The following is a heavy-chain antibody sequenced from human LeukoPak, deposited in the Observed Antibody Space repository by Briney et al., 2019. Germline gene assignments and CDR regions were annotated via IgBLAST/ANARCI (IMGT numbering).Heavy chain of an antibody. V-gene: IGHV3-43*01. CDR1: GFTFDDYT. Sequence: GGSLRLSCAASGFTFDDYTMHWVRQAPGKGLEWISLISWDGGSTYYADSVKGRFTISRDNSKNSLYLQMNSLRTEDTALYYCAKPSVAGYYFDYWGRGTLVTVSS. J-gene: IGHJ4*02. D-gene: IGHD6-19*01. CDR3: AKPSVAGYYFDY. CDR2: ISWDGGST.